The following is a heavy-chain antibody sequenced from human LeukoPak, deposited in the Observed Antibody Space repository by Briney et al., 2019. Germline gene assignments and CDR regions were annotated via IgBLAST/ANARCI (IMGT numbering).Heavy chain of an antibody. V-gene: IGHV3-23*01. CDR1: GFTFSSYA. CDR3: AKDEYSSSSVLTEYFQH. Sequence: PGGSLRLSCAASGFTFSSYAMSWVRQAPGKGLEWVSAISGSGGSTYYADSVKGRFTISRDNSKNTLYLQMNSLRAEDTAVYYCAKDEYSSSSVLTEYFQHWGQGTLVTVSS. J-gene: IGHJ1*01. CDR2: ISGSGGST. D-gene: IGHD6-6*01.